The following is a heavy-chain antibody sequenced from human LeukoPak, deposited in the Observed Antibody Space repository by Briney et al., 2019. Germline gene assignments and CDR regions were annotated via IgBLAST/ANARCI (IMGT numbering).Heavy chain of an antibody. V-gene: IGHV3-23*01. D-gene: IGHD3-22*01. Sequence: LPGGTLRLSCAASGFTFSSYGMSWVRQAPGKGLEWVSAISGSGGSTYYADSVKGRFTISRDNSKNTLYLQMNSLRAEDTAVYYCAKLNRGITMIVVVTGFDYWGQGTLVTVSS. J-gene: IGHJ4*02. CDR3: AKLNRGITMIVVVTGFDY. CDR1: GFTFSSYG. CDR2: ISGSGGST.